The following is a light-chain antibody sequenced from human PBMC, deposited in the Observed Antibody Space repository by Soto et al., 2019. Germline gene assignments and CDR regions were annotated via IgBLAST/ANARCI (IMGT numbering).Light chain of an antibody. V-gene: IGKV1-8*01. CDR2: AAS. CDR1: QTISNY. J-gene: IGKJ2*01. Sequence: AIQMTQSPPSFSASTGDRVTITCRASQTISNYLAWYQQKPGKAPELLIYAASLLQTGVPSRFSGSGSGTDFTLTITSLQSEDFATYFCQQYYSYPHTFGQGTKLEIE. CDR3: QQYYSYPHT.